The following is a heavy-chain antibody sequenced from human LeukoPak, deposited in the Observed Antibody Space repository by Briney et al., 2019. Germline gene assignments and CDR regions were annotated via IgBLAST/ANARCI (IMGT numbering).Heavy chain of an antibody. CDR1: GGSISNYY. D-gene: IGHD6-6*01. CDR2: ISYTGST. Sequence: SETLSLTCTVSGGSISNYYWSWVRQPPGKGLEWIGYISYTGSTNYNPSLKSRVTISLDTSKNQFSLNLTSVTAADTAVYYCARAMSIAARLQTIFDYWGQGTLVTVSS. J-gene: IGHJ4*02. CDR3: ARAMSIAARLQTIFDY. V-gene: IGHV4-59*08.